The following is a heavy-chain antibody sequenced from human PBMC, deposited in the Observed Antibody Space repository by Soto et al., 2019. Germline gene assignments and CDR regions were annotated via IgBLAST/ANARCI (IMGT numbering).Heavy chain of an antibody. Sequence: PSVKVSCKASGYTFTGYYMHWVRQAPGQGLEWMGWINSNTGGTNYAQKFQGRVTMTRDTSISTAYMELSRLRPDDTAVYYCARESVVTGTHHFDSWGQGTMVTVSS. V-gene: IGHV1-2*02. J-gene: IGHJ4*02. CDR1: GYTFTGYY. CDR2: INSNTGGT. CDR3: ARESVVTGTHHFDS. D-gene: IGHD1-7*01.